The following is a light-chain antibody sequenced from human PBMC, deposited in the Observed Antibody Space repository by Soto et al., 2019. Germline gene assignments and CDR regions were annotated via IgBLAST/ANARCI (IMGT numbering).Light chain of an antibody. V-gene: IGKV3-15*01. CDR3: QQYDYWPVT. J-gene: IGKJ1*01. Sequence: EIVMTQSPATLSVPPGDRATLSCRASQSVSSNLAWYQQKPGQPPRLLIYGASTRATGIPARFSGSGSVTEFTLTISSLQSEDFAIYYCQQYDYWPVTFGQGTKV. CDR1: QSVSSN. CDR2: GAS.